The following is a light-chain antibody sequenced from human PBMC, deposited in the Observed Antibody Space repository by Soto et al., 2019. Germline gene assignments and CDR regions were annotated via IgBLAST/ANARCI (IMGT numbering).Light chain of an antibody. V-gene: IGLV1-40*01. CDR2: ENN. J-gene: IGLJ1*01. Sequence: QSVLTQPPSVSEAPGQRVTISCTGSSSNIGAGYEAHWYQQVPGTAPKLLIYENNNRPSGFPDPFAGSKYGTSATLANTGLQAEDEAEYYCQSYYTSLSGHVFGSGTKLTVL. CDR3: QSYYTSLSGHV. CDR1: SSNIGAGYE.